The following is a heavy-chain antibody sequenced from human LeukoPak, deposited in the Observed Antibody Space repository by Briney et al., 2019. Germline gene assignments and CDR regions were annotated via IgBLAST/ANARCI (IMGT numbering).Heavy chain of an antibody. Sequence: GGSLRLSCAASGFTFSSYSMNWVRQAPGKGLEWVSSISSSSIYVFYADSMKGRFTISRDNAKNSLSLQMNSLRAEDTAVYYCARDQVDRIWYFDYWGQGTLVTVSS. D-gene: IGHD1-14*01. V-gene: IGHV3-21*01. CDR3: ARDQVDRIWYFDY. J-gene: IGHJ4*02. CDR2: ISSSSIYV. CDR1: GFTFSSYS.